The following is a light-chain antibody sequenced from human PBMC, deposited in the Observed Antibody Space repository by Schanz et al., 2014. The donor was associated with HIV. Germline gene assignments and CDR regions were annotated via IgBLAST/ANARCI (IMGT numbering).Light chain of an antibody. CDR3: QQYAVSSWT. V-gene: IGKV1-5*01. CDR2: AAS. CDR1: QSISSW. J-gene: IGKJ1*01. Sequence: DIQMTQSPSTLSASVGDRVTITCRASQSISSWLAWYQQKPGKAPKLLIYAASSLQSGVPSRFSGSGSGTDFTLTISSLQPDDFATYYCQQYAVSSWTFGLGTRVQSK.